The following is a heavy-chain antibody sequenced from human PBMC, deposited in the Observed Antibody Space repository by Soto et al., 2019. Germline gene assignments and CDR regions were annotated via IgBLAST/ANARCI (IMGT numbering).Heavy chain of an antibody. D-gene: IGHD1-20*01. CDR1: GGSIRCSYYY. CDR3: ATSQKGYNWNYFDH. CDR2: VFYTGFT. J-gene: IGHJ4*02. Sequence: PSDTQSLTCAVSGGSIRCSYYYWGWLRPSPGKGPEWIGSVFYTGFTSYNPSLESRVSVSVDTSKNQFSLKVGGVSAADTAVYYCATSQKGYNWNYFDHWGQGALVNVSS. V-gene: IGHV4-39*01.